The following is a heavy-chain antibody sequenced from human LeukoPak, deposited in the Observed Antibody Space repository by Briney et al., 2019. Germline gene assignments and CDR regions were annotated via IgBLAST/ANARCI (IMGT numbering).Heavy chain of an antibody. CDR2: ISAYNGNT. Sequence: ASVKVSCKASGYTFTSCGISWVRQAPGQGLEWMGRISAYNGNTNYAQKLQGRVTMTTDTSTSTAYMELRSLRSDDTAVYYCARDSIVVVPAALLYWGQGTLVTVSS. V-gene: IGHV1-18*01. CDR1: GYTFTSCG. D-gene: IGHD2-2*01. CDR3: ARDSIVVVPAALLY. J-gene: IGHJ4*02.